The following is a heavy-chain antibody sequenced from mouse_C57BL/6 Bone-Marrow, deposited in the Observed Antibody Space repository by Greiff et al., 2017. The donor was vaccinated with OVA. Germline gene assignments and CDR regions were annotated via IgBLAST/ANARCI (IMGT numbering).Heavy chain of an antibody. CDR3: ARPNYYGSFAY. Sequence: DVKLQESGGGLVKPGGSLKLSCAASGFTFSDYGMHWVRQAPEKGLEWVAYISSGSSTIYYADTVKGRFTISRDNAKNTLFLQMTSLRSEDTAMYYCARPNYYGSFAYWGQGTLVTVSA. V-gene: IGHV5-17*01. J-gene: IGHJ3*01. D-gene: IGHD1-1*01. CDR1: GFTFSDYG. CDR2: ISSGSSTI.